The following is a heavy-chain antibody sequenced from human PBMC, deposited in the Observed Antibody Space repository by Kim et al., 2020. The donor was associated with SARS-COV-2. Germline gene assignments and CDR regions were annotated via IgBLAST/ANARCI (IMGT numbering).Heavy chain of an antibody. CDR2: T. Sequence: TDYADSVKGRFTISRDASRNTLYLQMNGLRADDTAVYYCAKGGWGWVLDSWGQGTLVTVSS. D-gene: IGHD6-19*01. V-gene: IGHV3-23*01. J-gene: IGHJ4*02. CDR3: AKGGWGWVLDS.